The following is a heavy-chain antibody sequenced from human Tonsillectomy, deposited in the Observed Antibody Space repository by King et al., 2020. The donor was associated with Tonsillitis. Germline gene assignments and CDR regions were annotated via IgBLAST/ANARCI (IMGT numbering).Heavy chain of an antibody. CDR2: ISSSGNTI. D-gene: IGHD3-22*01. V-gene: IGHV3-48*03. J-gene: IGHJ6*03. CDR3: ARDRGYNDYYYFYMDV. CDR1: GFTFTTYE. Sequence: VQLVESGGGLVQPGGSLRLSCAASGFTFTTYEMNWVRQAPGKGLEWVSYISSSGNTIYYADSVKGRFTISRDNAKNSLYLQMNSLRAEDTAVYYCARDRGYNDYYYFYMDVWGKGTTVTVSS.